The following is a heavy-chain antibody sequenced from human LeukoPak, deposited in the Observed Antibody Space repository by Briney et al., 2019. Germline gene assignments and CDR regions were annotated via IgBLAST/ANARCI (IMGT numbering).Heavy chain of an antibody. D-gene: IGHD3-22*01. CDR3: AKDYYDSSGLFDY. V-gene: IGHV3-23*01. CDR1: RFTFSSYA. Sequence: PGGSLRLSCAASRFTFSSYAMSWVRQAPGKGLEWVSAISGSGGSTYYADSVKGRFTISRDNSKNTLYLQMNSLRAEDTAVYYCAKDYYDSSGLFDYWGQGTLVTVSS. CDR2: ISGSGGST. J-gene: IGHJ4*02.